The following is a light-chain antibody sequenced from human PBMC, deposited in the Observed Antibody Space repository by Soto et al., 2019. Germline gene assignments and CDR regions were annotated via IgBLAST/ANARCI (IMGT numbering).Light chain of an antibody. Sequence: EIVLTQSPGTLSLSPGERATLSCRASQSVSAGYFAWYQQKPGQAPRLLIYGASSRVSGIPDRFSGSGSGTDFTLTISRLEPEDVAEYYCQQYGSSPTFGQGTKVEIK. CDR1: QSVSAGY. J-gene: IGKJ1*01. CDR3: QQYGSSPT. CDR2: GAS. V-gene: IGKV3-20*01.